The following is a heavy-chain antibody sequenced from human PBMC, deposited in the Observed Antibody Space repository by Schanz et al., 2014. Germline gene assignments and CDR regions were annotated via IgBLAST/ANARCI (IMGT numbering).Heavy chain of an antibody. CDR1: GYTFTSYS. Sequence: QVQLVQSGAEVRKPGASVKVSCKASGYTFTSYSIHWVRQAPGQGLEWMGWISPYNGNTNYAPKVQGRVTVTTDTSTSTVYMELRNLRSDDTAVYYCARAKRFGDMDVWGQGTTVTVSS. D-gene: IGHD3-10*01. CDR3: ARAKRFGDMDV. CDR2: ISPYNGNT. J-gene: IGHJ6*02. V-gene: IGHV1-18*01.